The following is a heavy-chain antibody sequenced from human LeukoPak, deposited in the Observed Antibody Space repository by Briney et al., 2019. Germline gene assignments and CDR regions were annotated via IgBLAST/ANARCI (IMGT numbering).Heavy chain of an antibody. CDR1: GYTFTDYE. J-gene: IGHJ4*02. V-gene: IGHV1-8*01. Sequence: ASVKVSCKASGYTFTDYEINWVRQASGQGLEWMGWTNPSSRNRAYAPKFEGRVTMPTDTSTSTAYMELRSLTSEDTAVYYCAGNPSRSDTYFDLWGQGTLVTVSS. CDR3: AGNPSRSDTYFDL. D-gene: IGHD5-18*01. CDR2: TNPSSRNR.